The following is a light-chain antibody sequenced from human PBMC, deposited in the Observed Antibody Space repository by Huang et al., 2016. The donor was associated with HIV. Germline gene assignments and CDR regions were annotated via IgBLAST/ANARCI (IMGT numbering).Light chain of an antibody. V-gene: IGKV1-39*01. CDR2: ATD. CDR1: QSITTY. CDR3: QQGYTTSWT. Sequence: DIQMTQSPSSLSASVGDRVTITCRASQSITTYLNWYQQKPGKAPTRLIYATDSWQSGVPARFSGRGSGTECTLTISSLQPDDFATYYCQQGYTTSWTFGPGTKVE. J-gene: IGKJ1*01.